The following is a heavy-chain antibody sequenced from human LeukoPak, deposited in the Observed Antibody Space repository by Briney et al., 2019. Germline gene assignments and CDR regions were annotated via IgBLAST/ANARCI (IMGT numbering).Heavy chain of an antibody. CDR2: ISYDGSNK. D-gene: IGHD5-18*01. CDR1: GFTFSSYA. CDR3: ARDPSDGYMDV. V-gene: IGHV3-30-3*01. J-gene: IGHJ6*02. Sequence: GGSLRLSCAASGFTFSSYAMHWVRQAPGKGLEWVAVISYDGSNKYYADSVKGRFTISRDNSKNTLYLQMNSLRAEDTAVYCCARDPSDGYMDVWGQGTTVTVSS.